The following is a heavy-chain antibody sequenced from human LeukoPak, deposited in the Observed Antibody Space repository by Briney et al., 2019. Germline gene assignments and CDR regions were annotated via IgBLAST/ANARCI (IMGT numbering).Heavy chain of an antibody. D-gene: IGHD2-2*01. J-gene: IGHJ6*02. Sequence: SETLSLTCTVSGGSISSSSAYWGWIRQPPGKGLEWIGSIYYSKNTYYNPSLKSRVTISADTSKNQFSLTLGSVTAADTAVYYCARDRGYCSSTSCYAPDYYYYGMDVWGQGTTVTVSS. CDR3: ARDRGYCSSTSCYAPDYYYYGMDV. CDR1: GGSISSSSAY. V-gene: IGHV4-39*07. CDR2: IYYSKNT.